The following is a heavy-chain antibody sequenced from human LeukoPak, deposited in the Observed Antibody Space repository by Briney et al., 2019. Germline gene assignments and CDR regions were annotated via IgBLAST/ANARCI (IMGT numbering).Heavy chain of an antibody. Sequence: ASVKVSCKASGYTFTGYYMHWVRQAPGQGLEWMGWINPNSGGTNYAQKFRGRVTMTRDTSISTAYMELSRLRSDDTAVYYCARGTRLLWFGELLSGDYFDYWGQGTLVTVSS. CDR1: GYTFTGYY. D-gene: IGHD3-10*01. CDR2: INPNSGGT. V-gene: IGHV1-2*02. CDR3: ARGTRLLWFGELLSGDYFDY. J-gene: IGHJ4*02.